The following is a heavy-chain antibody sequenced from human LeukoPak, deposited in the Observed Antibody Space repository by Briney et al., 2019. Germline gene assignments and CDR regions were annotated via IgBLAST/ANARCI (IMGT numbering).Heavy chain of an antibody. CDR3: ARHPSADPAYFFDY. V-gene: IGHV4-59*08. CDR2: VSYSGTT. CDR1: GGSFNRYY. D-gene: IGHD3-9*01. Sequence: SETLSLTCTVSGGSFNRYYWSWIRQPPGKGLECVGFVSYSGTTDYNPSLKSRVTISKDTSKSQLSLKLTSVTAADTAVYYCARHPSADPAYFFDYWGQGTLVAVSS. J-gene: IGHJ4*02.